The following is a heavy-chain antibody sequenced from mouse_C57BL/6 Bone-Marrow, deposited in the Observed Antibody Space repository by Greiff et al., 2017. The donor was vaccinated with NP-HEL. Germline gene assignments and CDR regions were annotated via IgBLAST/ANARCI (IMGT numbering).Heavy chain of an antibody. V-gene: IGHV1-7*01. Sequence: QVQLQQSGAELAKPGASVKLSCTASGYTFTSYWMHWVKQRPGQGLEWIGEINNRSGYPKYNQKFKDKGRLTADKYSTTAYMQLSSMTYEDSAVYYCARGSYYYGSSYGYWGQGTTLTVSS. CDR2: INNRSGYP. CDR3: ARGSYYYGSSYGY. D-gene: IGHD1-1*01. J-gene: IGHJ2*01. CDR1: GYTFTSYW.